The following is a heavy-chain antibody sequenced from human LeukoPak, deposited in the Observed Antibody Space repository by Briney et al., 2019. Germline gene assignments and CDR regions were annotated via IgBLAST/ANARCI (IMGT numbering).Heavy chain of an antibody. J-gene: IGHJ4*02. D-gene: IGHD2-15*01. V-gene: IGHV3-23*01. CDR3: ANSKSPTRHFDY. CDR1: GFTFSSYA. CDR2: ISGSGATT. Sequence: PGGSLRLSCAASGFTFSSYAMSWVRQAPGKGLEWVSGISGSGATTSYTDSVKGRFTISRDNSKSTLFLQMNGLRAEDTAVYYCANSKSPTRHFDYWGQGTLVTVSS.